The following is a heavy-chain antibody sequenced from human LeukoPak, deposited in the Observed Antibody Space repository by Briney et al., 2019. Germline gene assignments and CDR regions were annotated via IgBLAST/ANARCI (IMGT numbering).Heavy chain of an antibody. Sequence: GGSLRLSCAASGFTFSYHTMYWVRQAPGKGLEWVSSISSSSSYIYYADSVKGRFTISRDNAKNSLYLQMNSLRAEDTAVYYCARGYCSSSCYGYYYYGMDVWGQGTTVTVSS. CDR2: ISSSSSYI. D-gene: IGHD2-2*01. V-gene: IGHV3-21*01. CDR3: ARGYCSSSCYGYYYYGMDV. J-gene: IGHJ6*02. CDR1: GFTFSYHT.